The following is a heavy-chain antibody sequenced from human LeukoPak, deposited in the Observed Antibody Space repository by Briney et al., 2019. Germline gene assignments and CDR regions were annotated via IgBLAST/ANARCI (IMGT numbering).Heavy chain of an antibody. V-gene: IGHV4-59*01. Sequence: SETLSLTCTVSGYSISSYYWSWIRQPPGKGLEWIGYIYYSGSTNYNPSLKSRVTISVDTSKNQFSLKLSSVTAADTAVYYCARVGPPEYYFDYWGRGTLVTVSS. CDR2: IYYSGST. CDR1: GYSISSYY. CDR3: ARVGPPEYYFDY. J-gene: IGHJ4*02.